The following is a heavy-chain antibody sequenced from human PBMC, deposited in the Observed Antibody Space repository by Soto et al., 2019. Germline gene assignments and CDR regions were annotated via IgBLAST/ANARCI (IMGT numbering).Heavy chain of an antibody. Sequence: GWSLILSCAASGFTFSSYAMTWVRQAPGKGLEWVSAITRSGDYTHYVDSVKGRFTISRDNSKNTLYLQMNSLRAEDTAVYYCFLSYPVWGYHYGDYVDSWVQVSLVT. D-gene: IGHD3-10*01. CDR2: ITRSGDYT. CDR1: GFTFSSYA. J-gene: IGHJ4*02. CDR3: FLSYPVWGYHYGDYVDS. V-gene: IGHV3-23*01.